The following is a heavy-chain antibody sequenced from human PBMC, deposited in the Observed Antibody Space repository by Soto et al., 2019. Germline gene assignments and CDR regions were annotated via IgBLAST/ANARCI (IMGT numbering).Heavy chain of an antibody. Sequence: QVQLVQSGAEVKKPGASVKVSCKASGYTFTSYGISWVRQAPGQGLEWMGWISAYNGNTNYAQKLQGRVTMTTDTATSTAYMELRSLRSDDTAVYYCATNEGVPYNWNFFGRYGMDVWGQGTTVTVSS. J-gene: IGHJ6*02. CDR2: ISAYNGNT. CDR1: GYTFTSYG. D-gene: IGHD1-7*01. CDR3: ATNEGVPYNWNFFGRYGMDV. V-gene: IGHV1-18*01.